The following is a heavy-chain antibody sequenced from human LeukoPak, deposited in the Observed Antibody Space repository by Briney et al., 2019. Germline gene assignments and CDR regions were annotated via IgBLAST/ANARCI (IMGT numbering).Heavy chain of an antibody. D-gene: IGHD3-10*01. CDR2: IYYSGSP. Sequence: RPSETLSLTCTVSGGSISNNNYYWAWIRQPPGKGLECIGSIYYSGSPYYNPSLKSRVTISVDTSKNQFSLRLSSVTAADTAVYYCARNPTDYGSGSYYYYWGQGTLVTVSS. V-gene: IGHV4-39*01. CDR1: GGSISNNNYY. J-gene: IGHJ4*02. CDR3: ARNPTDYGSGSYYYY.